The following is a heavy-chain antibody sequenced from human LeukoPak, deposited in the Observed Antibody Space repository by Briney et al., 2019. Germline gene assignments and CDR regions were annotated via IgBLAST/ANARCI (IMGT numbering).Heavy chain of an antibody. CDR2: IYYSGST. Sequence: SETLSLTCTPARLSLSSYYWSWIRQPPGEGLEWVGFIYYSGSTNYNPPPKSQDTISVDTSKYQFSLKLSSVTAADTAVYYCAGAPHTYFDFWSGSEFDYWGQGTLVTVSS. D-gene: IGHD3-3*01. CDR1: RLSLSSYY. V-gene: IGHV4-59*01. J-gene: IGHJ4*02. CDR3: AGAPHTYFDFWSGSEFDY.